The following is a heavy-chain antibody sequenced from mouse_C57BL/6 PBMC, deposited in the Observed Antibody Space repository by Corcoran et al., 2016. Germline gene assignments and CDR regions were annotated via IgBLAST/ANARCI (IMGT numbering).Heavy chain of an antibody. CDR1: GYTFTDYY. CDR3: ARIRNDYDGTSFAY. D-gene: IGHD2-4*01. V-gene: IGHV1-19*01. CDR2: INPYNGGT. J-gene: IGHJ3*01. Sequence: EVQLQQSGPVLVKPGASVKMSCKASGYTFTDYYMNWVKQSHGKSLEWIGVINPYNGGTSYNQKFKGKATLTVDKSSSTAYMELNSLTSEDSAVYYCARIRNDYDGTSFAYWGQGTLVTVSA.